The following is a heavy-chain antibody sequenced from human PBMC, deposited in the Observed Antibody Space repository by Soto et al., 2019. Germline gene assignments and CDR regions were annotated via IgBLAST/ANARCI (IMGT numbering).Heavy chain of an antibody. Sequence: SETLSLTCAVYGGSFSGYYWSWIRQPPEKGLEWIGEINHSGSTNYNPSLKSRVTISVDTSKNQFSLKLSSVTAADTAVYYCARSQAAAGTPHYWGQGTLVTVSS. CDR2: INHSGST. D-gene: IGHD6-13*01. J-gene: IGHJ4*02. CDR3: ARSQAAAGTPHY. V-gene: IGHV4-34*01. CDR1: GGSFSGYY.